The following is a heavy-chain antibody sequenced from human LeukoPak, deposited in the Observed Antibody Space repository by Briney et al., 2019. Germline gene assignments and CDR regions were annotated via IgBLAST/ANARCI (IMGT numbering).Heavy chain of an antibody. J-gene: IGHJ4*02. D-gene: IGHD1-26*01. CDR1: GFTFSSYE. V-gene: IGHV3-64*01. CDR3: ARDQDSGSYYGALDY. CDR2: ISSNGGST. Sequence: GSLRLSCAASGFTFSSYEMNWVRQAPGKGLEYVSAISSNGGSTYYANSVKGRFTISRDNSKNTLYLQMGSLRAEDMAVYYCARDQDSGSYYGALDYWGQGTLVTVSS.